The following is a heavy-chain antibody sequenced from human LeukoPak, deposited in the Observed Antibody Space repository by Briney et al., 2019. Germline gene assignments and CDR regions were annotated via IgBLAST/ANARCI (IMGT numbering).Heavy chain of an antibody. CDR1: GGSISSYY. CDR2: IYYSGST. Sequence: SETLSLTCTVSGGSISSYYWSWIRQPPGKGLEWIGYIYYSGSTNYNPSLKSRVTISVDTSKNQFSLKLSSVTAADTAVYYCAREVHPYYYDSSSYPRTLDYWGQGTLVTVSS. CDR3: AREVHPYYYDSSSYPRTLDY. V-gene: IGHV4-59*01. J-gene: IGHJ4*02. D-gene: IGHD3-22*01.